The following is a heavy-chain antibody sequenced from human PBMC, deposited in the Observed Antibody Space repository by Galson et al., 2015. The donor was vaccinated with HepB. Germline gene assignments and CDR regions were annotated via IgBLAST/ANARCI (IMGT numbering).Heavy chain of an antibody. Sequence: QSGAEVKKPSESLKISCKASGGTFSSYAISWVRQAPGQGLEWMGGIIPIFGTANYAQKFQGRVTITADESTSTAYMELSSLRSEDTAVYYCARDLGYCSGGSCPEGYWGQGTLVTVSS. D-gene: IGHD2-15*01. J-gene: IGHJ4*02. CDR1: GGTFSSYA. CDR3: ARDLGYCSGGSCPEGY. V-gene: IGHV1-69*01. CDR2: IIPIFGTA.